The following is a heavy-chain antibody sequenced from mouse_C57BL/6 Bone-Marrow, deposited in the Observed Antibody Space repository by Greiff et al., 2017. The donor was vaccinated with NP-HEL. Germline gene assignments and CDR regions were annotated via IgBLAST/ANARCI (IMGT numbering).Heavy chain of an antibody. V-gene: IGHV1-42*01. CDR1: GYSFTGYY. CDR3: ARWGYHEGYYAMDY. CDR2: INPSTGGT. Sequence: EVQLQQSGPELVKPGASVKISCKASGYSFTGYYMNWVKQSPEKSLEWIGEINPSTGGTTYNQKFKAKATLPVDKSSSTAYMQLKSLTSEDSAVYDCARWGYHEGYYAMDYWGQGTSVTVSS. J-gene: IGHJ4*01. D-gene: IGHD2-2*01.